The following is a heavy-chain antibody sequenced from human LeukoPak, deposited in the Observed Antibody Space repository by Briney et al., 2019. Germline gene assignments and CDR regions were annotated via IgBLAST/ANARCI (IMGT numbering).Heavy chain of an antibody. D-gene: IGHD5-24*01. CDR3: ARDRGYNPDTFDI. J-gene: IGHJ3*02. CDR2: IGTYNGDT. V-gene: IGHV1-18*01. CDR1: GYTFTSYG. Sequence: GASVKVSCMASGYTFTSYGVSWVRQAPGQGREWMGWIGTYNGDTNYAQNLQGRVTMTTDTSTRTAHMELRSLRSDDTAVYYCARDRGYNPDTFDIWGQGTMVTVSS.